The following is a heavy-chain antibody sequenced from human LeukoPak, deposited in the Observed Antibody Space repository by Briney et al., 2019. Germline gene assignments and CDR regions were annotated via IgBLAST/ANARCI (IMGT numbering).Heavy chain of an antibody. CDR1: GGTFSSYA. D-gene: IGHD4-17*01. J-gene: IGHJ4*02. V-gene: IGHV1-69*04. Sequence: SVKVSCKASGGTFSSYAISSVRQAPGQGLEWMGRIIPILGIANYAQKFQGRVTITADKSTSTAYMELSSLRSEDTAVYYCARGDTNDYGDYLDYFDYWGQGTLVTVSS. CDR2: IIPILGIA. CDR3: ARGDTNDYGDYLDYFDY.